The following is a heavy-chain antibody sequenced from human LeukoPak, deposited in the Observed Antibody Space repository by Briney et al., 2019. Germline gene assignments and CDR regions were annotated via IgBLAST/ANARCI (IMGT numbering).Heavy chain of an antibody. Sequence: GGSLRLSCAASGFTFSSYAMHWVRQAPGKGLEWVAVISYDGSNKYYADPVKGRFTISRDNSKNTLYLQMNSLRAEGTAVYYCARGDIVVVVAAKPHDAFDIWGQGTMVTVSS. CDR3: ARGDIVVVVAAKPHDAFDI. J-gene: IGHJ3*02. D-gene: IGHD2-15*01. V-gene: IGHV3-30-3*01. CDR1: GFTFSSYA. CDR2: ISYDGSNK.